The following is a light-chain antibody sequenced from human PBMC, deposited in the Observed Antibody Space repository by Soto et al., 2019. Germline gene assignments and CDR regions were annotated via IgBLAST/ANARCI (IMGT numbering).Light chain of an antibody. J-gene: IGLJ1*01. CDR3: ETWDSNTHV. Sequence: QSVLTQSSSASASLGSSVKLTCTLSSGHSSYIIAWHQQQPGKAPRYLMKLEGSGSYNKGSGVPDRFSGSSSGADRYLTISNLQFEAEADYYCETWDSNTHVFGTGTKLTVL. V-gene: IGLV4-60*02. CDR1: SGHSSYI. CDR2: LEGSGSY.